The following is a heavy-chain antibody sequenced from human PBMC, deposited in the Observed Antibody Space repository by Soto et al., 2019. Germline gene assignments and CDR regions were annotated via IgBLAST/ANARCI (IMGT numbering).Heavy chain of an antibody. Sequence: QVQLQESGPGLVKPSETLSLTCTVSGGSISRYFWSWNRQPPGKGLEWIGYIYYSGSTNYNPSLKSRVNISVDTSKNQCSLKLSSVTAADTAVYYCARQCERYYYYGMDVWGQGTTVTVSS. CDR3: ARQCERYYYYGMDV. D-gene: IGHD1-20*01. V-gene: IGHV4-59*01. CDR2: IYYSGST. J-gene: IGHJ6*02. CDR1: GGSISRYF.